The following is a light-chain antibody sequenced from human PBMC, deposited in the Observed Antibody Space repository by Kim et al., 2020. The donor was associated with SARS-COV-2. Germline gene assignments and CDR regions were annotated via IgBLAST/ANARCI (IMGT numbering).Light chain of an antibody. V-gene: IGKV4-1*01. J-gene: IGKJ4*01. CDR3: QQYFVTPLT. CDR2: WAS. CDR1: QSVLYFSNNENY. Sequence: RATINCKSSQSVLYFSNNENYLAWYQQKPGQPPKLLIYWASTRESGVPVRFSGSGSGTDFTLTIDNLQAEDVAVYYCQQYFVTPLTFGGGTKVDIK.